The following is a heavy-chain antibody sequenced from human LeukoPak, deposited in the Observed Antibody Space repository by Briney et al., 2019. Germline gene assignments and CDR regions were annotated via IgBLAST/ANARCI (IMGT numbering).Heavy chain of an antibody. CDR2: ISYGGINN. CDR3: ARGRVGTSSNYMDV. D-gene: IGHD1-26*01. V-gene: IGHV3-30*04. Sequence: GGSLRLSCAASGFTFSAYAIHWVRQAPGKGLEWVSLISYGGINNYYADSVKGRFTISRDNSKNTLYLQMNSLRAEDTAVYYCARGRVGTSSNYMDVWGKGTTVTVSS. CDR1: GFTFSAYA. J-gene: IGHJ6*03.